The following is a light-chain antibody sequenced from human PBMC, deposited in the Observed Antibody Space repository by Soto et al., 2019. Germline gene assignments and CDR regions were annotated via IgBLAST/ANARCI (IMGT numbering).Light chain of an antibody. J-gene: IGKJ2*01. CDR2: EAS. V-gene: IGKV3-11*01. CDR1: QSVSSY. Sequence: EIVLTQSPATLSLSPGERATLSCRASQSVSSYLAWYQQKPGQAPRLLIYEASNRATGIPARFSGSGSGTGFTLTIRSLEPEDFAVYYCQQRSNWPYTFGQGTKLEIK. CDR3: QQRSNWPYT.